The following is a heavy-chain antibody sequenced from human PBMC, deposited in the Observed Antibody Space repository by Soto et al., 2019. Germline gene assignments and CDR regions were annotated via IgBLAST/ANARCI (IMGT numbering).Heavy chain of an antibody. V-gene: IGHV4-34*01. J-gene: IGHJ4*02. Sequence: KTSETLSLTCAVYGGSFSGYDWTWIRQPPGTGLEWIGEINHSGSSNYNPSLKSRVTISVDTSKNQFSLKLTSVTAADTAVYYCARDKITGLFDYWGQGTLVTVS. CDR3: ARDKITGLFDY. CDR2: INHSGSS. CDR1: GGSFSGYD. D-gene: IGHD2-8*02.